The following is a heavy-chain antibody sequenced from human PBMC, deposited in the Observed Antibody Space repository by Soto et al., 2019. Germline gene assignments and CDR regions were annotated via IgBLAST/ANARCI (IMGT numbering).Heavy chain of an antibody. CDR1: GFTFTSLW. CDR3: ASQRNRGEYDY. V-gene: IGHV3-7*01. Sequence: PSCAASGFTFTSLWMSWVRQAPGKGLEWVGNVKQDGSQKYYVDSVKGRFTISRDNAKNSVYLEMNNLRAEDTAVYYCASQRNRGEYDYWGQGTRVTVSS. CDR2: VKQDGSQK. D-gene: IGHD4-17*01. J-gene: IGHJ4*01.